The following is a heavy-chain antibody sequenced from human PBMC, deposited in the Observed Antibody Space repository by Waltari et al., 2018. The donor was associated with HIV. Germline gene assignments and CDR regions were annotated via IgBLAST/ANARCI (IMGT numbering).Heavy chain of an antibody. CDR3: TKDRRGALFGDE. V-gene: IGHV1-8*02. CDR1: VYTCIDSD. D-gene: IGHD3-3*01. J-gene: IGHJ4*02. Sequence: QVQMVQSVAEIQKPTASVRAPCRASVYTCIDSDTNWVRRAPVRGLEWVGWMNPDNGDAGYGHKFKGRFTLTRDTTTDTAYMDVTNLKSEDTAIYYCTKDRRGALFGDEWGQGTLVTVSS. CDR2: MNPDNGDA.